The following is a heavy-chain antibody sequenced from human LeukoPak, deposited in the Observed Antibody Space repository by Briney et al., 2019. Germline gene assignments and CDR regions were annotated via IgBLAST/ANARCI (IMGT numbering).Heavy chain of an antibody. CDR2: PYYRSKWYN. V-gene: IGHV6-1*01. Sequence: SQTLSLTCAVSGDSVSSNSAAWNWIRQSPSRGLEWLGRPYYRSKWYNQYAVSVKSRIIINPDTSKNQFSLQLSSVTPEDTAVYYCARDRSTAARDENYFDYWGRGTLVTVSS. J-gene: IGHJ4*02. D-gene: IGHD6-6*01. CDR1: GDSVSSNSAA. CDR3: ARDRSTAARDENYFDY.